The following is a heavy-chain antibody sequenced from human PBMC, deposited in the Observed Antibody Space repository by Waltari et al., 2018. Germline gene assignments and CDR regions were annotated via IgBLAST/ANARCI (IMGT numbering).Heavy chain of an antibody. Sequence: QLQLQESGPGLVKPSETLSLTCTVSGGSISSESYYWGWIRQPPGKGLEWIGIISYNGSTYYNPSLKSRVTISVDTSKNQFSLKLSSVTAADTAVYYCVRTGYGGNALDYWGQGTLVTVSS. CDR1: GGSISSESYY. J-gene: IGHJ4*02. D-gene: IGHD2-15*01. CDR3: VRTGYGGNALDY. CDR2: ISYNGST. V-gene: IGHV4-39*01.